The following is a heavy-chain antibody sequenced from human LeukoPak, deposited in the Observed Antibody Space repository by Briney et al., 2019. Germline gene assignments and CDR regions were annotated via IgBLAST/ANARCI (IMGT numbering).Heavy chain of an antibody. V-gene: IGHV3-30*02. J-gene: IGHJ6*02. D-gene: IGHD2-15*01. CDR3: AKNGRAPIYYYYGMDV. Sequence: GGSLRLSCAASGFTFSSYGMHWVRQAPGKGLEWVAVIWYDGSNKYYADSVKGRFTISRDNSKNTLYLQMNSLRAEDTAVYYCAKNGRAPIYYYYGMDVWGQGTTVTVSS. CDR2: IWYDGSNK. CDR1: GFTFSSYG.